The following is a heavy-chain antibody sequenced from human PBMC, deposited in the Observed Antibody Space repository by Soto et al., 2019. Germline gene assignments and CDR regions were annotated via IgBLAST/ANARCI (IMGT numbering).Heavy chain of an antibody. CDR3: ASGLSGAKVDQ. D-gene: IGHD2-8*02. CDR2: IYNSGNT. J-gene: IGHJ4*02. V-gene: IGHV4-30-4*01. CDR1: GGSISDGAYY. Sequence: SETLSLTCTVSGGSISDGAYYWSWIRQPPGKGLEWIGHIYNSGNTYNNPSLRSRLTISLDTSKSQFSLILNSVTAADTAVYYCASGLSGAKVDQWGQGTLVTVS.